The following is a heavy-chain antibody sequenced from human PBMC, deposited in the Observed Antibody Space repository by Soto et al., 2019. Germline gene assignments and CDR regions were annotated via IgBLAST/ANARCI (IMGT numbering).Heavy chain of an antibody. V-gene: IGHV4-39*01. CDR1: GGSISSSSYY. J-gene: IGHJ3*02. D-gene: IGHD2-21*02. Sequence: PXXTLSLTCTVSGGSISSSSYYWGWIRQPPGKGLEWIGSIYYSGRTYYNPSLKSRVTISVDTYKNQFSLKLSSVTAADTAVYYCARHKVVTDAFDIWGQGTMGTVSS. CDR2: IYYSGRT. CDR3: ARHKVVTDAFDI.